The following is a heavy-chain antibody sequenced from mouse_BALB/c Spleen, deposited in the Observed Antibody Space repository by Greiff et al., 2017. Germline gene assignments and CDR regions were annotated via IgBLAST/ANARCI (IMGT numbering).Heavy chain of an antibody. CDR3: ARHGYDDASYYAMDY. Sequence: EVKLMESGGGLVQPGGSLKLSCAASGFTFSSYTMSWVRQTPEKRLEWVAYISNGGGSTYYPDTVKGRFTISRDNAKNTLYLQMSSLKSEDTAMYYCARHGYDDASYYAMDYWGQGTSVTVSS. CDR1: GFTFSSYT. V-gene: IGHV5-12-2*01. CDR2: ISNGGGST. J-gene: IGHJ4*01. D-gene: IGHD2-2*01.